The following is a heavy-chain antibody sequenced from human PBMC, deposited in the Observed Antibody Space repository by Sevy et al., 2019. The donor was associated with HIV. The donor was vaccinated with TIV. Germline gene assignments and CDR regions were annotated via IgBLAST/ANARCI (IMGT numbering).Heavy chain of an antibody. CDR3: AREENRELGTIPLDA. Sequence: GGSLRLSCAASGFTFSHHNMNWVRQAPGKGLEWISYISKSGSTTYFADSVRGRFTISRDNAKNSLFLEMHSLTDEDTSWYYCAREENRELGTIPLDAWGRGIQVTVSS. J-gene: IGHJ5*02. D-gene: IGHD7-27*01. CDR2: ISKSGSTT. V-gene: IGHV3-48*02. CDR1: GFTFSHHN.